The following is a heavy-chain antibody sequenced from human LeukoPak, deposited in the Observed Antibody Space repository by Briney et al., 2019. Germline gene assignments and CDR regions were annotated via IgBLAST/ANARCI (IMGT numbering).Heavy chain of an antibody. J-gene: IGHJ4*02. CDR1: GFTFSSYS. CDR3: VRALYYFDY. V-gene: IGHV3-66*01. Sequence: GGSLRLSCAASGFTFSSYSMNWVRQAPGKGLEWVSIIYSGDSTYYADSVKGRFTISRDHSKNTLFLQMNSLRAEDTGIYYCVRALYYFDYWGLGTLVTVSS. CDR2: IYSGDST.